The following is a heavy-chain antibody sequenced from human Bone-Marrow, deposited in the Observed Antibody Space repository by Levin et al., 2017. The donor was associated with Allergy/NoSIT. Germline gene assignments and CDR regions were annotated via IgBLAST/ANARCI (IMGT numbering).Heavy chain of an antibody. CDR2: INSNTGNP. CDR3: ARGWWGLDIVVGINWFDP. CDR1: GYTFTTYA. Sequence: ASVKVSCKASGYTFTTYAINWVRQAPGQGLEWMGWINSNTGNPTYAQGFTGRFVFSLDTSVSTAYLQISSLKAEDTAVYYCARGWWGLDIVVGINWFDPWGQGTLVTVSS. V-gene: IGHV7-4-1*02. J-gene: IGHJ5*02. D-gene: IGHD2-2*03.